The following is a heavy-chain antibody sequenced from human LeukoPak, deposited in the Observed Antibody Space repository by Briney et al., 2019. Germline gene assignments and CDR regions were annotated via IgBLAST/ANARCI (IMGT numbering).Heavy chain of an antibody. CDR1: GYTFSGYY. V-gene: IGHV1-2*06. D-gene: IGHD4-17*01. CDR2: INPNSGVT. CDR3: ARDSNYGDYLFVY. Sequence: ASVKVSCKASGYTFSGYYIHWVRQAPGQGLEWMGRINPNSGVTSYAQKFQGRVTLTRDTSVSTAYMEVSRLRSDDTAVYYCARDSNYGDYLFVYWGQGTLVTVSS. J-gene: IGHJ4*02.